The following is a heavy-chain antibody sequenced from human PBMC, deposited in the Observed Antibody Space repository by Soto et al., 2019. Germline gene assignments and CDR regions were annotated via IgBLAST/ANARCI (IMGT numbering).Heavy chain of an antibody. CDR2: MYYSGST. CDR1: GGSINSGGYY. CDR3: ARGYRQSGYSSSWVFDY. J-gene: IGHJ4*02. D-gene: IGHD6-13*01. V-gene: IGHV4-31*03. Sequence: QVQLRESGPGLVKPSQTLSLTCTVSGGSINSGGYYWNWIRQHPGKGLEWIGYMYYSGSTYYNTFLRSRVIISADTSENHFFLQLRSVTAADTAVYFCARGYRQSGYSSSWVFDYWGQGTLVNVSS.